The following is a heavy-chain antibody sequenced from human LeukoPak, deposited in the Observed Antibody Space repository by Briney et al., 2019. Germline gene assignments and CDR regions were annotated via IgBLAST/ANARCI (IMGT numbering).Heavy chain of an antibody. V-gene: IGHV3-53*01. CDR2: IYVDGRT. Sequence: GGFLRLSCAASGFTVSTTYMSWVRQAPGKGLEWVSLIYVDGRTYYADPVKGRFTISRDNSKNTLYLQVNSLRAEDTAVYYCARRGDGGRSFDYWGQGTLVTVSS. J-gene: IGHJ4*02. D-gene: IGHD4-23*01. CDR1: GFTVSTTY. CDR3: ARRGDGGRSFDY.